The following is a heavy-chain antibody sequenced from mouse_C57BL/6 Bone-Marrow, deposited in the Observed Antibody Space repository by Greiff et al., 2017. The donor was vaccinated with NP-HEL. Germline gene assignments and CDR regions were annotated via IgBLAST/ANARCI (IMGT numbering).Heavy chain of an antibody. CDR3: ARYDGYYPSMDY. CDR1: GYTFTDYY. CDR2: IYPGSGNT. D-gene: IGHD2-3*01. Sequence: VQRVESGAELVRPGASVKLSCKASGYTFTDYYINWVKQRPGQGLEWIARIYPGSGNTYYNEKFKGKATLTAEKSSSTAYMQLSSLTSEDSAVYFCARYDGYYPSMDYWGQGTSVTVSS. V-gene: IGHV1-76*01. J-gene: IGHJ4*01.